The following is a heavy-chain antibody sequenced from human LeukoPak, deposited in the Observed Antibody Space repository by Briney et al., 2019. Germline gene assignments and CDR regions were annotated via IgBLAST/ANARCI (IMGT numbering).Heavy chain of an antibody. D-gene: IGHD3-10*01. J-gene: IGHJ4*02. Sequence: PSETLSLTCTVSGGSISSYYWSWIRQPPGKGLEWIGYIYYSGSTNYNPSLKSRVTMSGDTSKNQFSLKLTSVTAADTAVYYCARLGAGSYSYYFDYWGQGILVTVSS. CDR3: ARLGAGSYSYYFDY. CDR1: GGSISSYY. CDR2: IYYSGST. V-gene: IGHV4-59*08.